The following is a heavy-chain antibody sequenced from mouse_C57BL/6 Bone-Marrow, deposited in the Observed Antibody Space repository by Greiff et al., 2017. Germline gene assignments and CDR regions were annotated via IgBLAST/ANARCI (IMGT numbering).Heavy chain of an antibody. D-gene: IGHD2-5*01. Sequence: QVQLQQSGPGLVQPSQSLSITCTVSGFSLTSYGVHWVRQSPGKGLEWLGVIWRGGSTDYNAAFMSRLSITNDNSKSQVFFKMNSLQADDTAIYYCAKRSNYYAMDYWGQGTSVTVSS. V-gene: IGHV2-5*01. J-gene: IGHJ4*01. CDR1: GFSLTSYG. CDR3: AKRSNYYAMDY. CDR2: IWRGGST.